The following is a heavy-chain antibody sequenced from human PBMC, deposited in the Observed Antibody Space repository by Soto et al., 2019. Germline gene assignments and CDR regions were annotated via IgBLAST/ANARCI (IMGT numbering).Heavy chain of an antibody. CDR3: ARVINSSGWYEDY. J-gene: IGHJ4*02. V-gene: IGHV3-48*01. CDR1: GFTFSSYS. CDR2: IGVSSSSI. D-gene: IGHD6-19*01. Sequence: GGSLRLSCAASGFTFSSYSMNWVRQAPGKGLEWVSYIGVSSSSIYYADSAKGRFTISRDNAKNSLYLQMNSLRAEDTAVYYCARVINSSGWYEDYWGQGTLVTVSS.